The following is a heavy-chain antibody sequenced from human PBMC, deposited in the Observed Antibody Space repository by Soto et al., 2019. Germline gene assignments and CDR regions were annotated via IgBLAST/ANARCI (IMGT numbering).Heavy chain of an antibody. Sequence: QVKLVQSGAEVKKPGASVMVSCQASGYSFNNYLISWVRQAPGQGPEWVGWISADNGNTNYGQKFLGRVTMTTDTSTSTAYMDLRSLRSDDTAVSYCARVYYDSSGFYHEDHWGQGTLVTVSS. CDR3: ARVYYDSSGFYHEDH. J-gene: IGHJ1*01. CDR1: GYSFNNYL. V-gene: IGHV1-18*01. D-gene: IGHD3-22*01. CDR2: ISADNGNT.